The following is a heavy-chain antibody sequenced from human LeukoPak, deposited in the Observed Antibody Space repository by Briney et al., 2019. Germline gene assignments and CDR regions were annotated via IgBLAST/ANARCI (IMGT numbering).Heavy chain of an antibody. J-gene: IGHJ4*02. CDR1: GFTFCSYG. CDR3: ARSSGWRFDY. D-gene: IGHD6-19*01. V-gene: IGHV3-30*02. Sequence: QTGGSLRLSCAASGFTFCSYGMHWVRQAPGKGLEWVAFIRYDGSNKYYADSVKGRFTISRDNSKNTLYLQMDSLRAEDTAVYFCARSSGWRFDYWGQGTLVTVSS. CDR2: IRYDGSNK.